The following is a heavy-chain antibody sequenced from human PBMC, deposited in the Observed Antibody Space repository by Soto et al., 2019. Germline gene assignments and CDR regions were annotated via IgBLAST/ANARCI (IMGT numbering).Heavy chain of an antibody. Sequence: PSETLSLTCTVSGGSVSSGSYYWNWVRQPPGKGLEWIGYIDYSGSTNYNPSLKSRVTISIDTSKNQFSLKLSSVTAADTAVYYCARGYGDYAWYFDLWGRGTLVTVSS. CDR1: GGSVSSGSYY. CDR3: ARGYGDYAWYFDL. V-gene: IGHV4-61*01. J-gene: IGHJ2*01. CDR2: IDYSGST. D-gene: IGHD4-17*01.